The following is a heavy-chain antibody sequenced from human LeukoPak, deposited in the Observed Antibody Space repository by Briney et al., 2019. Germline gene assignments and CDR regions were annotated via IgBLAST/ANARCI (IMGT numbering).Heavy chain of an antibody. D-gene: IGHD4-11*01. CDR2: ITYDGRT. CDR1: GGSFDGYY. V-gene: IGHV4-34*01. J-gene: IGHJ5*02. Sequence: PSETLSLTCAVFGGSFDGYYWSWIRQSPGKGLEWIGEITYDGRTKYNPSLKSRVTISVDTSKNQFSLKLSSVTAADTALYYCASLQKPGWFDPWGQGTLVTVSS. CDR3: ASLQKPGWFDP.